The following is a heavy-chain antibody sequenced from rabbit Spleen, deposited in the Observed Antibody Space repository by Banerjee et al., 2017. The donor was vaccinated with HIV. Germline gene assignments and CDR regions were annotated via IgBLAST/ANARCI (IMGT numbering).Heavy chain of an antibody. D-gene: IGHD1-1*01. J-gene: IGHJ4*01. CDR2: IYTGNVKT. CDR3: TRDDGSGHYIDGYFNL. Sequence: VESGGGLVKPGASLTLTCKASGFDFSRGYDMCWVRQAPGKGLEWIGCIYTGNVKTYYASWAKGRFTISKTSSPTVTLRMTSLTAADRAAYFCTRDDGSGHYIDGYFNLWGPGTLVTVS. V-gene: IGHV1S40*01. CDR1: GFDFSRGYD.